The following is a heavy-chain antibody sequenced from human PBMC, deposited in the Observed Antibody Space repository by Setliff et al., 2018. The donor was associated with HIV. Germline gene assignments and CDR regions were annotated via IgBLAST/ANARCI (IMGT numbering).Heavy chain of an antibody. CDR3: AGSRGYFVQAD. J-gene: IGHJ4*02. Sequence: GGSLRLSCAASGFTFTNYWMSWVRQAPGKGLEWVANIHKDGSEKYYVDSVKGRFTISRDNTKNLLYLEMNSLRAEGTAVYYCAGSRGYFVQADWGQGTLVTVSS. CDR1: GFTFTNYW. CDR2: IHKDGSEK. V-gene: IGHV3-7*01. D-gene: IGHD3-10*01.